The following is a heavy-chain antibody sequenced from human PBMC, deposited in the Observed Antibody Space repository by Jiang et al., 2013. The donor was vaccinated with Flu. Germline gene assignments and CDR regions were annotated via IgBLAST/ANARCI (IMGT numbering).Heavy chain of an antibody. D-gene: IGHD1-26*01. Sequence: GPGLVKPSETLSLTCSVSGGSISNYYWSWIRRPPGKGLEWIGNIYYTGSTTYNPSLTSRVTMSLDTSQNQFSLKLNSVTAADTALYYCLRHLASPNSGTYGVWGQGILVTVSS. CDR2: IYYTGST. V-gene: IGHV4-59*08. CDR1: GGSISNYY. J-gene: IGHJ4*02. CDR3: LRHLASPNSGTYGV.